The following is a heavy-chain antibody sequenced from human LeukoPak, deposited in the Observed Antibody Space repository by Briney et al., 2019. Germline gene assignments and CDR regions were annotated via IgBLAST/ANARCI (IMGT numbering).Heavy chain of an antibody. Sequence: GESLKISCKGSGYSFISNWIGWVRQMPGKGLEWMGIIYPGDSDTRYSPSFQGQVTISADKSISTAYLQWSSLKTSDTAMYYCTRHDRSSWYNYWGQGTLVTVSS. J-gene: IGHJ4*02. D-gene: IGHD6-13*01. CDR2: IYPGDSDT. CDR1: GYSFISNW. CDR3: TRHDRSSWYNY. V-gene: IGHV5-51*01.